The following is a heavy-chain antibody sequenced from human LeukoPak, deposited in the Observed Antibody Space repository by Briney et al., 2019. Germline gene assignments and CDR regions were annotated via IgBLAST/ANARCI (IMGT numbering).Heavy chain of an antibody. CDR1: GGPISSYY. J-gene: IGHJ4*02. CDR2: IYYSGST. V-gene: IGHV4-59*01. Sequence: PSETLSLTCTVSGGPISSYYWSWIRQPPGKGLEWIGYIYYSGSTNYNPSLKSRVTISVDTSKNQFSLKLSSVTAADTAVYYCARVPAWTGKPSEIDYWGQGTLVTVSS. D-gene: IGHD3/OR15-3a*01. CDR3: ARVPAWTGKPSEIDY.